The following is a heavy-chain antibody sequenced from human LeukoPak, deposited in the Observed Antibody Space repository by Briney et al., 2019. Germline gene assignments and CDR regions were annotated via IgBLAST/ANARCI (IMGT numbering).Heavy chain of an antibody. D-gene: IGHD1-7*01. CDR3: ARGITGTPDPHEMYYFDY. Sequence: GSGPALVKPTQTLTLTCTFSGFSLSTSGMCESWIRQPPGKALEWLARIDWDDDKYYSTSLKTRLTIPKDTSKNHVVLTMTNMDPVDTATYYCARGITGTPDPHEMYYFDYWGQGTLVTVSS. V-gene: IGHV2-70*11. CDR1: GFSLSTSGMC. CDR2: IDWDDDK. J-gene: IGHJ4*02.